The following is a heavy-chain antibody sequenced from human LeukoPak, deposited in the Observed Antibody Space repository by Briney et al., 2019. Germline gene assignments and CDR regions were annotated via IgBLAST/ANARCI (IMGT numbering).Heavy chain of an antibody. V-gene: IGHV3-48*02. Sequence: GSLTLSCAASGFTFSTYSMNWVRQAPGKGLEWVSYISSSSSTIYYTDSVKGRFTISRDNAKNSLYLQMNSLRDEDTAVYYCARAGIIVVDGTFDYWGQGTLVPVSS. D-gene: IGHD6-13*01. CDR3: ARAGIIVVDGTFDY. CDR2: ISSSSSTI. J-gene: IGHJ4*02. CDR1: GFTFSTYS.